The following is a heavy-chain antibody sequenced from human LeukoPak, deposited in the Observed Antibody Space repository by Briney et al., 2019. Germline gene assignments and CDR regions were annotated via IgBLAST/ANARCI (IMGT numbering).Heavy chain of an antibody. CDR1: GGSISSSNW. J-gene: IGHJ6*02. Sequence: PSGTLSLTCAVSGGSISSSNWWSWIRQPPGKGLEWIGEINHSGSTNYNPSLKSRVTISVDTSKNQFSLKLSSVTAADTAVYYCARGYVLRYPPSRAGYYGMDVWGQGTTVTVSS. D-gene: IGHD3-9*01. CDR2: INHSGST. V-gene: IGHV4-4*02. CDR3: ARGYVLRYPPSRAGYYGMDV.